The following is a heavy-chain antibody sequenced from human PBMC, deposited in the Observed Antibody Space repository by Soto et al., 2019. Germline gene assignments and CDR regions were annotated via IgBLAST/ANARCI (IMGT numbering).Heavy chain of an antibody. Sequence: QVQLVESGGGVVQPGRSLRLSCAASGFTFSSYGMHWVRQAPGKGLEWVAVISYDGSNKYYADSVKGRFTISRDNSKNTLYLQMNSLRAEDTAVYYCASPTVDLRYYFDYWGQGTLVTVSS. D-gene: IGHD4-17*01. CDR3: ASPTVDLRYYFDY. CDR1: GFTFSSYG. J-gene: IGHJ4*02. V-gene: IGHV3-30*03. CDR2: ISYDGSNK.